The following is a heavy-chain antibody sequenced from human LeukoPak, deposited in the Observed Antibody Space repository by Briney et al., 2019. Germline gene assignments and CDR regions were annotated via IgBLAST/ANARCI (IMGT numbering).Heavy chain of an antibody. D-gene: IGHD5-18*01. CDR2: IFGSGGSP. J-gene: IGHJ4*02. V-gene: IGHV3-23*01. CDR1: GFTFGSFA. Sequence: AGTLRLSCEAYGFTFGSFAMYWVRQAPGKGLEWIAGIFGSGGSPHYADSVKGRFTIARDNSKNTVYLEINSLRAEDTAVYYCGKTTAGYSSGQKPAWPVDYWGQGTLVTVSS. CDR3: GKTTAGYSSGQKPAWPVDY.